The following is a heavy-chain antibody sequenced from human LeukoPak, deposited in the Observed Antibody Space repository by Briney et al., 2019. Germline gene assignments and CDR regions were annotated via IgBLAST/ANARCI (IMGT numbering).Heavy chain of an antibody. D-gene: IGHD3-16*01. Sequence: SETLSLTCTVSGDSITSYYWSWIRQPAGKGLEWIGRINISGNTNYNPSLKSRVTMSVDTSKNQFSLKLSSVTAADTAVYYCARARGLNQPNDYWGQGTLVTVSS. J-gene: IGHJ4*02. CDR2: INISGNT. CDR3: ARARGLNQPNDY. V-gene: IGHV4-4*07. CDR1: GDSITSYY.